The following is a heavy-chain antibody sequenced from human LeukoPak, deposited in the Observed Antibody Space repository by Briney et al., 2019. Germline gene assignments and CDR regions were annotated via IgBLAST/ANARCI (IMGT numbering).Heavy chain of an antibody. D-gene: IGHD2-8*02. J-gene: IGHJ4*02. CDR1: GGSISSYY. CDR2: IYYSGST. Sequence: SETLSLTCTVSGGSISSYYWSWTRQPPGKGLEWIGYIYYSGSTNYNPSLKSRVTISVDTSKNQFSLKLSSVTAADTAVYYCAGHHPRNTVDFWGQGTLVTVSS. V-gene: IGHV4-59*08. CDR3: AGHHPRNTVDF.